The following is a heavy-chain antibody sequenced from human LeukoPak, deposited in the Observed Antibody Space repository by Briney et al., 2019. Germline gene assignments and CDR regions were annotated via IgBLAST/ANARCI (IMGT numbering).Heavy chain of an antibody. D-gene: IGHD3-10*01. Sequence: SETLSLTCTVSGGSISSYYWSWIRQPAGKGLEWIGLIYVSGSTNYNPSLKSRVTISVDTSKTKFSLKLTSVTAADTAVYYCARGFGYDAFDIWGQGTMVTVSS. V-gene: IGHV4-4*07. CDR2: IYVSGST. CDR1: GGSISSYY. J-gene: IGHJ3*02. CDR3: ARGFGYDAFDI.